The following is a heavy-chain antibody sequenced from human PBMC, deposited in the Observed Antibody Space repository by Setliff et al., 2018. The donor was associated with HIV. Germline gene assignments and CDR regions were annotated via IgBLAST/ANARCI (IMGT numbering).Heavy chain of an antibody. CDR2: IYTSGST. Sequence: SETLSLTCTVSDSGTYYWSWIRQPAGKGLEWIGRIYTSGSTNYNPSLKSRVTISVDTSKNQFSLKLSSVTAADTAVYYCAREDYYYYGMDVWGQGTTVTVSS. J-gene: IGHJ6*02. CDR3: AREDYYYYGMDV. CDR1: DSGTYY. V-gene: IGHV4-61*02.